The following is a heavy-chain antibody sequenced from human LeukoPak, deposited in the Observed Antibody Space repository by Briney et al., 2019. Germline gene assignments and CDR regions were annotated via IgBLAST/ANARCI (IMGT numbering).Heavy chain of an antibody. D-gene: IGHD3-10*01. CDR1: GGTFSSYA. CDR2: IIPIFGTA. V-gene: IGHV1-69*01. CDR3: ASMTSLLLWFGEPSDY. Sequence: SVKLCCKASGGTFSSYAISWVRQAPGQGLEWRGGIIPIFGTANYEQKFQGRVTITADESTSKAYMELSSLRSEDTAVYYCASMTSLLLWFGEPSDYWGQGTLVTVSS. J-gene: IGHJ4*02.